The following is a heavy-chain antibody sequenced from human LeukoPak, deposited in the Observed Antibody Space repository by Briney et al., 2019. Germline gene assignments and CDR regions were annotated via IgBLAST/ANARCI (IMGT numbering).Heavy chain of an antibody. V-gene: IGHV3-30*04. CDR2: ISYDGSNK. CDR3: AKDLIGWSFDY. J-gene: IGHJ4*02. Sequence: GGSLRLSCAASGFTFSSYAMHWVRQAPGKGLEGVAVISYDGSNKYYADSVKGRFTISRDNSKNTMYLQMNSLRAEDTAVYYCAKDLIGWSFDYWGQGTLVTVSS. D-gene: IGHD2-15*01. CDR1: GFTFSSYA.